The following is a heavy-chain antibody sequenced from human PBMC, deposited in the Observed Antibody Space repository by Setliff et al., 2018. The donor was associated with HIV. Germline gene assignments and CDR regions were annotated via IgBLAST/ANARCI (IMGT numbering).Heavy chain of an antibody. J-gene: IGHJ4*02. CDR2: IYYSGST. V-gene: IGHV4-39*01. D-gene: IGHD3-3*01. Sequence: SETLSLTCTVSGGSIRSSSYYWGWIRQPPGKGLEWIGSIYYSGSTYYNPSLKSRVTISVYTSKNQFSMKLSSVTAADTAVYYCESANNFWSGYPPVWGQGTLVTVSS. CDR1: GGSIRSSSYY. CDR3: ESANNFWSGYPPV.